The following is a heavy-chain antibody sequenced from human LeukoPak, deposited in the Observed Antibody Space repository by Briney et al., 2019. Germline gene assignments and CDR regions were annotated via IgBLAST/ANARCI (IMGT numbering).Heavy chain of an antibody. CDR1: GFTFSSYS. CDR3: ARRAPYLPSPDY. Sequence: GGSLRLSCAASGFTFSSYSMNWVRQAPGKGLECVSYISSSSSTIYYAVSVKGRFTISRENAKNSLYLQMNSLRAEDTAVYYCARRAPYLPSPDYWGQGTLVTVSS. CDR2: ISSSSSTI. V-gene: IGHV3-48*04. D-gene: IGHD2-21*01. J-gene: IGHJ4*02.